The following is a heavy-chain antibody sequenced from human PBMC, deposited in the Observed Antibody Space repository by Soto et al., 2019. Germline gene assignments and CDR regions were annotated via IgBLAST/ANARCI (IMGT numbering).Heavy chain of an antibody. J-gene: IGHJ2*01. CDR3: ARDPDGYNPLVWYFDL. CDR2: IIPIFGTA. D-gene: IGHD5-12*01. Sequence: QVQLVQSGAEVKKPGSSVKVSCKASGGTFSSYAISWVRQAPEQGLEWMGGIIPIFGTANYAQKFQGRVTITADESTSTAYMELSSLRSEDTAVYYCARDPDGYNPLVWYFDLWGRGTLVTVSS. V-gene: IGHV1-69*01. CDR1: GGTFSSYA.